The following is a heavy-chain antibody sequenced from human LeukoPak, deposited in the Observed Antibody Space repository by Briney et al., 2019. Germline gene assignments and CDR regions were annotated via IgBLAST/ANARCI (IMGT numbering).Heavy chain of an antibody. CDR2: INWSNITV. J-gene: IGHJ4*02. V-gene: IGHV3-9*01. CDR1: GFRFDDFA. CDR3: AKDSSGGVSSAGILDH. Sequence: GGSLRLSCVISGFRFDDFATHWVRQAPGKGLEWVAGINWSNITVVYADAVKGRFTISRDNSKNSLYLLLNDLRAEDTAFYFCAKDSSGGVSSAGILDHWGPGTLVSVSP. D-gene: IGHD6-13*01.